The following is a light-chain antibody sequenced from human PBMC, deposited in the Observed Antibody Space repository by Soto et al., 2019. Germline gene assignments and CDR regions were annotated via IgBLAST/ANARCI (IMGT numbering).Light chain of an antibody. J-gene: IGKJ4*01. CDR3: QQSGTTPPVA. CDR1: QSVSSSY. CDR2: GAS. V-gene: IGKV3-20*01. Sequence: VLTKFPGTLSLSPGESATLSCRASQSVSSSYLAWYQQKPGQAPTLLIYGASNRATSIPARFSGSGSGTDFTLTISSLEPEDYAVYYCQQSGTTPPVAFGGGTKVDIK.